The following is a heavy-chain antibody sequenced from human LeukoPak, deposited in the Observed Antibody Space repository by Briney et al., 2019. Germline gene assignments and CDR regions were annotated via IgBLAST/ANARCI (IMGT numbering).Heavy chain of an antibody. V-gene: IGHV4-61*02. CDR2: IYTGGYT. Sequence: SETLSLTCTVSGDSISSGDYYWSWIRQPAGKGLEWIGRIYTGGYTNYNPSLKSRVTISVDTSKNQFSLKLSSVTAADTAVYYCASSMVRGVTVLFDYWGQGTLVTVSS. D-gene: IGHD3-10*01. CDR3: ASSMVRGVTVLFDY. CDR1: GDSISSGDYY. J-gene: IGHJ4*02.